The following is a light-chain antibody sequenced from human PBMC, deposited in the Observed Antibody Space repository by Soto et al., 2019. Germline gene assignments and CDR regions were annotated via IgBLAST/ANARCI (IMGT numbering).Light chain of an antibody. CDR3: QQYNSYPWT. CDR2: EAS. J-gene: IGKJ1*01. V-gene: IGKV1-5*03. CDR1: EGNKNY. Sequence: DIQVTQSPSSLSASVGDRVTITFRASEGNKNYLSWYQQKPGKAPKLLIYEASSLERGVPSRFSGSGSGTEFTLTISSLQPDDFATYYCQQYNSYPWTFGQGTKVDIK.